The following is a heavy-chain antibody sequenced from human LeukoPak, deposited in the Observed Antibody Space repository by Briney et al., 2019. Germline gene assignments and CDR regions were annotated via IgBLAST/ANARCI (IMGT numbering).Heavy chain of an antibody. V-gene: IGHV3-11*04. CDR1: GFTFSDHY. CDR3: ARDPYSGNYGAYYYYYMGV. J-gene: IGHJ6*03. D-gene: IGHD1-26*01. CDR2: ISSSGSTI. Sequence: SGGSLRLSCAASGFTFSDHYMDWVRQAPGKGLEWVSYISSSGSTIYYADSVKGRFTISRDNAKNSLYLQMDSLRVEDTAEYYCARDPYSGNYGAYYYYYMGVWGKGTTVTVSS.